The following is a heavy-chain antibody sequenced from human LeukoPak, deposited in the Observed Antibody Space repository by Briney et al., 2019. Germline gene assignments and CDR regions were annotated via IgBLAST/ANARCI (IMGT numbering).Heavy chain of an antibody. V-gene: IGHV4-59*01. CDR2: IYHSGST. CDR1: GGSISSYY. Sequence: SETLSLTCIVSGGSISSYYWSWIRQPPGKGLEWIGYIYHSGSTNYNPSLKSRVTISVDTSKKQFSLKLSSATAADTAVYYCARVLDLSKRGLDAFDIWGQGTMVTVSS. CDR3: ARVLDLSKRGLDAFDI. D-gene: IGHD3-16*01. J-gene: IGHJ3*02.